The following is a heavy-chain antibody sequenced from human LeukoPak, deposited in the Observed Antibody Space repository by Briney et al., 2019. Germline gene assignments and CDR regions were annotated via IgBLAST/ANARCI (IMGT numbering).Heavy chain of an antibody. Sequence: ASVKVSCKASGYTFTSYAMHWVRQAPGQRLEWMGWINAGNGNTKYSQKFQGRVTITRDTSASTAYMELSSLRSEDTAVYYCARYSYGYTAFDYWGQGTLVTVSS. J-gene: IGHJ4*02. V-gene: IGHV1-3*01. CDR1: GYTFTSYA. CDR3: ARYSYGYTAFDY. D-gene: IGHD5-18*01. CDR2: INAGNGNT.